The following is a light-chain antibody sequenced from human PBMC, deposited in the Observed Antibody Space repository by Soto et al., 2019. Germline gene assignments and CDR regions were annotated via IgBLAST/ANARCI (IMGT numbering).Light chain of an antibody. J-gene: IGKJ4*01. V-gene: IGKV1-39*01. Sequence: DIQMTQSPSSLSVSVGDRVTSTCRASQSIGGFLNWYQQKLGKAPKLLIYAASSLQSGVPSRFSGSGSGTDFTLTISSLQPEDFATYYCQHSYSTPLTFGGGTKVDIK. CDR1: QSIGGF. CDR2: AAS. CDR3: QHSYSTPLT.